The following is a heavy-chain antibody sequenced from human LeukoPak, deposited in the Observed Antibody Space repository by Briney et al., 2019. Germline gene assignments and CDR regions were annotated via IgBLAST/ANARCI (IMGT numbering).Heavy chain of an antibody. J-gene: IGHJ4*02. D-gene: IGHD1-26*01. Sequence: PGGSLRLSCPASGFTFSSYEMNWVRQAPGKGLEWVSYISSSGSTIYYADSVKGRFTISRDNSKNTLYLQMNSLRGEDTAVYYCAKDSLRERIVGSTTRGVNDYWGQGTLVTVSS. CDR1: GFTFSSYE. V-gene: IGHV3-48*03. CDR2: ISSSGSTI. CDR3: AKDSLRERIVGSTTRGVNDY.